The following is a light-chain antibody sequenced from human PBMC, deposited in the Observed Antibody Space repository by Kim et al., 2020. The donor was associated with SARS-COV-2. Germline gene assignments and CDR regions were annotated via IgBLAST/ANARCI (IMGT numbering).Light chain of an antibody. J-gene: IGLJ2*01. CDR2: YGT. CDR1: TLAAFI. Sequence: SYELTQPPSVSVAPGKTARITCGGDTLAAFIVHWYQQKPAQAPVVVISYGTDRPSGIPERFSGSTSGNTATLTISRVEAGDEADYYCQVWNNGVVFGGGTQLTVL. V-gene: IGLV3-21*04. CDR3: QVWNNGVV.